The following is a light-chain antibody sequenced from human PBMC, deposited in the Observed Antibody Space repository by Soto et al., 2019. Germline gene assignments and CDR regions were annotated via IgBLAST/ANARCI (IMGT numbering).Light chain of an antibody. V-gene: IGLV2-14*01. CDR3: SSYTSSSVV. CDR2: DVS. CDR1: SSDVGGYNY. Sequence: QSALTQPASVSGSPGQSITISCTGTSSDVGGYNYVSWYQQHPGKAPKLMIYDVSNRPSGVSNRFSGSKSGNTASLTISGLPAEDAADYYCSSYTSSSVVFGGGTKLTVL. J-gene: IGLJ2*01.